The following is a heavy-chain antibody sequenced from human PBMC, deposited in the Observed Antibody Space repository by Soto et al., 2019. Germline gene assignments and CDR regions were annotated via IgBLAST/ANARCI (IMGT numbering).Heavy chain of an antibody. D-gene: IGHD4-17*01. V-gene: IGHV1-69*13. CDR1: GGSFSSYA. CDR2: IIPIFGTA. Sequence: GGSVKVSCKASGGSFSSYAISWVRQAPGQGLEWMGGIIPIFGTANYAQKFQGRVTITADESTSTAYMELSSLRSEDTAVYYCARGLPTVVTPQYYGMDVWGQGTTVTVSS. CDR3: ARGLPTVVTPQYYGMDV. J-gene: IGHJ6*02.